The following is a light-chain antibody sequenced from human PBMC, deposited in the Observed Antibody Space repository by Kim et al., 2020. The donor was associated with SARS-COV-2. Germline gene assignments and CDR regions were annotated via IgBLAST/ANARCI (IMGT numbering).Light chain of an antibody. J-gene: IGLJ2*01. V-gene: IGLV3-1*01. CDR2: EDT. CDR1: KLGDKY. Sequence: SYELTQPPSVSVSPGQTASITCSGDKLGDKYAYWYQQKPGQSPVLVIYEDTKRPSGIPERFSASNSENTATLTISGTQAIDEADYYSQAWGSRTVVFGGGTQLTVL. CDR3: QAWGSRTVV.